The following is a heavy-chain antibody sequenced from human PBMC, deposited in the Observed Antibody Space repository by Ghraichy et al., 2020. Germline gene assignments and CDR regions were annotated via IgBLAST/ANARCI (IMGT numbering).Heavy chain of an antibody. J-gene: IGHJ4*02. CDR3: ARGPKVGTAEKFFDY. CDR1: GGSFSNYY. V-gene: IGHV4-34*01. Sequence: SETLSLTCAVYGGSFSNYYWSWIRQPPGTGLEWVGEINHSGSTNYNPSLESRVTISVDTSKNQFSLNLDSVTSADTAVYYCARGPKVGTAEKFFDYWGRGTPVTVSS. D-gene: IGHD1-7*01. CDR2: INHSGST.